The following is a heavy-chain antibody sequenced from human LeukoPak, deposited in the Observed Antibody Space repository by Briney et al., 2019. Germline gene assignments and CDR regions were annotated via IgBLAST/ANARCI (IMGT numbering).Heavy chain of an antibody. CDR2: IYYSGST. V-gene: IGHV4-30-4*07. CDR3: ARVPQFFPYYYMDV. CDR1: GGPISSGGNS. Sequence: PSQTLSLTCAVSGGPISSGGNSWSWIRQPPGKGLEWIGYIYYSGSTYYNPSLKSRVTISVDTSKNQFSLKLRSVTAADTAVYYCARVPQFFPYYYMDVWGKGTTVTVSS. D-gene: IGHD3-3*01. J-gene: IGHJ6*03.